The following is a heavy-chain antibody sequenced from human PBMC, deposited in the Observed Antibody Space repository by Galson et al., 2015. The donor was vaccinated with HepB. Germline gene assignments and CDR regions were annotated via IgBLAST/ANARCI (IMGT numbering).Heavy chain of an antibody. CDR1: GFTFSSFG. J-gene: IGHJ4*02. CDR2: ISYDGSKK. Sequence: SLRLSCAASGFTFSSFGMHWVRQAPGNGLEWVAVISYDGSKKYYADSVKGRFTFSRDNSKNTLFLQMNSLRAEDTAVYYCARDGGGTGLSAWLDNWGPGTLVTVSS. CDR3: ARDGGGTGLSAWLDN. D-gene: IGHD3-16*01. V-gene: IGHV3-30*03.